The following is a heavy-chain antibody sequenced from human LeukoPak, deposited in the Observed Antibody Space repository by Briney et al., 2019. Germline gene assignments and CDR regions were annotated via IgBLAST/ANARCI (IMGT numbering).Heavy chain of an antibody. CDR3: AKKGSLVSPGNYFDY. V-gene: IGHV3-23*01. CDR2: ISGSGGST. CDR1: GFTFSSYA. Sequence: GGSLRLSCAASGFTFSSYAMSWVRQAPGKGLEWVSAISGSGGSTYYADSVKGRFTISRGNSKNTLYLQMDSLRAEDTAVYYCAKKGSLVSPGNYFDYWGQGTLVTVSS. D-gene: IGHD2-2*01. J-gene: IGHJ4*02.